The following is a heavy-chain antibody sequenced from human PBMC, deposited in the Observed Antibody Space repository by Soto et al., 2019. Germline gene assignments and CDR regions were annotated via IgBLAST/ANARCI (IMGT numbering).Heavy chain of an antibody. Sequence: SETLSLTCAVSGGSISSGGYSWSWIRQPPGKGLEWIGYIYHSGSTYYNPSLKSRVTISVDRSKNQFSLKLSSVTAADTAVYYCARGTYCSSTSCSDYYYYYGMDVWGQGTTVTVSS. CDR2: IYHSGST. D-gene: IGHD2-2*01. CDR3: ARGTYCSSTSCSDYYYYYGMDV. V-gene: IGHV4-30-2*01. CDR1: GGSISSGGYS. J-gene: IGHJ6*02.